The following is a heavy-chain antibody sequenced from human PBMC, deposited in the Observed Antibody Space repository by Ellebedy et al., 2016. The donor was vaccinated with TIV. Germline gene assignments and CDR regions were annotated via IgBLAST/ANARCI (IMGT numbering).Heavy chain of an antibody. V-gene: IGHV3-30-3*01. J-gene: IGHJ4*02. CDR1: GFTFSSYA. D-gene: IGHD4-17*01. CDR2: ISYDGSNK. CDR3: ARDNYGDYTGGFDY. Sequence: GESLKISCAASGFTFSSYAMHWVRQAPGKGLEWVAVISYDGSNKYYADSVKGRFTISRDNSKNTLYLQMNSLRAEDTAVYYCARDNYGDYTGGFDYWGQGTLVTVSS.